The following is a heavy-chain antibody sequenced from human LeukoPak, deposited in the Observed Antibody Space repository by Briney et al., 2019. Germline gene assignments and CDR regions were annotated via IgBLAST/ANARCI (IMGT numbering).Heavy chain of an antibody. CDR2: IYHSGST. Sequence: PSETLSLTCAVSGGSISSGGYSWSWIRQPPGKGLEWIGYIYHSGSTYYNPSLKSRVTISVDRSKNQFSLKLSSATAADTAVYYCARVVTGYGGFGELLSWGQGTLVTVSS. J-gene: IGHJ4*02. D-gene: IGHD3-10*01. V-gene: IGHV4-30-2*01. CDR1: GGSISSGGYS. CDR3: ARVVTGYGGFGELLS.